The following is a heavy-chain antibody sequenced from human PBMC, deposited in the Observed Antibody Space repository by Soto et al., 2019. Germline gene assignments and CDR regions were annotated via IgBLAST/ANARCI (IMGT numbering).Heavy chain of an antibody. V-gene: IGHV3-23*01. D-gene: IGHD5-18*01. Sequence: EVQLLESGGGLVQPGGSLRLSCAASGFTFSSYDMSWVRQAPGKGLEWVSGISGSGGSTYYADSVKGRFTISRDNSKNTVYLQMNSLRAEDTAVYYGAKSGYGYGYGMDVWGQGTSVTVSS. CDR1: GFTFSSYD. CDR3: AKSGYGYGYGMDV. CDR2: ISGSGGST. J-gene: IGHJ6*02.